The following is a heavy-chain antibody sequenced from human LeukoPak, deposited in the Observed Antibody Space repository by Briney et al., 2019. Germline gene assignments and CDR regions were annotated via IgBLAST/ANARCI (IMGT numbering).Heavy chain of an antibody. J-gene: IGHJ3*01. D-gene: IGHD1-26*01. V-gene: IGHV1-46*01. CDR3: ANLGAADAFDF. CDR2: INPSGGST. Sequence: GSSVKVSFKASGYTFTSYYMHWVRQAPGQGLEWMGIINPSGGSTSYAQKFQGRVTMTRDTSTSTVYMELSSLRSEDTAVYYCANLGAADAFDFWGQGTMVTVSA. CDR1: GYTFTSYY.